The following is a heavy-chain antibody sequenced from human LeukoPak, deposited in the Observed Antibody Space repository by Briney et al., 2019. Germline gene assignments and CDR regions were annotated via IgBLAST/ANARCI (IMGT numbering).Heavy chain of an antibody. Sequence: GGSLRLSRVASGFTFNSYWMSWVRQAPEKGLEWLANIRQDGSDKQYVDSVKGRFTISRDNAKNSLYLQMNSLSAEDTAVYYCARHTRGSPIDDWGQGTLVTVSS. CDR1: GFTFNSYW. V-gene: IGHV3-7*01. D-gene: IGHD2-2*01. CDR3: ARHTRGSPIDD. CDR2: IRQDGSDK. J-gene: IGHJ4*02.